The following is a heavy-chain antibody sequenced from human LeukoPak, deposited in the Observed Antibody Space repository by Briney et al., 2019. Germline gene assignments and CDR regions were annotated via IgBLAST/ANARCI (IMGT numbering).Heavy chain of an antibody. CDR3: ARGASGSYYNYYYYGMDV. Sequence: PGGSLRLSCAASGFTFSSYAMHWVRQAPGKGLEWVAVIWYDGSNKYYADSVKGRFTISRDNSKNTLYLQMNSLRAEDTAVYYCARGASGSYYNYYYYGMDVWGQGTTVTVSS. CDR1: GFTFSSYA. V-gene: IGHV3-33*08. CDR2: IWYDGSNK. D-gene: IGHD1-26*01. J-gene: IGHJ6*02.